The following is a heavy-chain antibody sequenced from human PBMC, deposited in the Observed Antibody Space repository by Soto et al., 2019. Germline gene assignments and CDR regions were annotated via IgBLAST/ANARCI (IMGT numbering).Heavy chain of an antibody. D-gene: IGHD4-17*01. J-gene: IGHJ6*02. CDR2: ISSSSSYI. Sequence: EVQLVESGGGLVKPGGSLRLSCAASGFTFSSYSMNWVRQAPGKGLEWVSSISSSSSYIYYADSVKGRFTISRDNAKNSLYLQMNSLRAEDTAVYYCARDPGLRYYYSGMDVWGQWTTVTVSS. CDR3: ARDPGLRYYYSGMDV. CDR1: GFTFSSYS. V-gene: IGHV3-21*01.